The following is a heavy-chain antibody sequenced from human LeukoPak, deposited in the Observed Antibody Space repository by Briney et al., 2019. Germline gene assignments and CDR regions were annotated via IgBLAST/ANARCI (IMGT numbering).Heavy chain of an antibody. Sequence: SETLSLTCAVYGGSFSNYHWSWIRQPPGKGLEWIGEINYSGATTYNPSLKSRVTISLDTSKRQFSLRLNSMTAADTAVYYCALIYIDFWRAVSDYWGQGTLVTVSS. CDR3: ALIYIDFWRAVSDY. J-gene: IGHJ4*02. V-gene: IGHV4-34*01. D-gene: IGHD3-3*01. CDR1: GGSFSNYH. CDR2: INYSGAT.